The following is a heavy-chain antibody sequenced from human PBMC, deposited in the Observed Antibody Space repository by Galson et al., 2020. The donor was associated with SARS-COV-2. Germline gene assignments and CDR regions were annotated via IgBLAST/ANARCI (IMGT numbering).Heavy chain of an antibody. CDR1: GYSITSGYY. CDR3: ARQKGSGLWAFDI. D-gene: IGHD3-10*01. CDR2: IYHGGTT. Sequence: SETLSLTCDVSGYSITSGYYWGWIRQHPEQGREWIGGIYHGGTTYYNPSLKSRVTILVDMSKNQFSLNLSSVTAADTAVYYCARQKGSGLWAFDIWGQGTLVIVSS. J-gene: IGHJ3*02. V-gene: IGHV4-38-2*01.